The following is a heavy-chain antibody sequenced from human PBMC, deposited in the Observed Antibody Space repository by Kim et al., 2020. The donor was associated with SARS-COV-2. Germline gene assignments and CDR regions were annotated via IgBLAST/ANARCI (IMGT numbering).Heavy chain of an antibody. CDR1: GYTFSNYD. CDR3: ATSRSNYDFWRCENRGGRGFDP. Sequence: ASVKVSCKASGYTFSNYDINWVRQATGQGLEWMGWMNPNSGNTDYAQRFQGRVTMTRDTSINTAYMDLSSLRSDDTAVYYCATSRSNYDFWRCENRGGRGFDPWGQGTLVTVSS. CDR2: MNPNSGNT. V-gene: IGHV1-8*01. D-gene: IGHD3-3*01. J-gene: IGHJ5*02.